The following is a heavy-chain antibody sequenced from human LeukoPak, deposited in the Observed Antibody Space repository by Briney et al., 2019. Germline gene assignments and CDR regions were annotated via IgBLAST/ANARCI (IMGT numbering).Heavy chain of an antibody. Sequence: PGGSLRLSCAAPGFTFSNAWMSWVRQAPGKGLEWVGRIKSKTDGGTTDYAAPVKGRFTISRDDSKNTLYLQMNSLKTEDTAVYYCITEHPGYCSGGSCYLPEYFDYWGQGTLVTVSS. D-gene: IGHD2-15*01. J-gene: IGHJ4*02. V-gene: IGHV3-15*01. CDR1: GFTFSNAW. CDR2: IKSKTDGGTT. CDR3: ITEHPGYCSGGSCYLPEYFDY.